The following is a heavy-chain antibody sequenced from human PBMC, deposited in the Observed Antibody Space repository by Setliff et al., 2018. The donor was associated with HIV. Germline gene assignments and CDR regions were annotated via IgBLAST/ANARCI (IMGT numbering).Heavy chain of an antibody. D-gene: IGHD3-22*01. Sequence: ASVKVSCKASGGTFSSYGINWVRQAPGQGLEWMGWINPHSGGTNYAQKFQGRVTMTRDTSISTASMELSRLRSDDTAVYYCARGAYYYDTSGYPRDPFDLWGQGTMVTVSS. V-gene: IGHV1-2*02. J-gene: IGHJ3*01. CDR3: ARGAYYYDTSGYPRDPFDL. CDR2: INPHSGGT. CDR1: GGTFSSYG.